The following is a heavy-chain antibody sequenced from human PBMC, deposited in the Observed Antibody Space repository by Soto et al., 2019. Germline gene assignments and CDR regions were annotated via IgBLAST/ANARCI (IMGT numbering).Heavy chain of an antibody. CDR3: ARDSGGWFDP. CDR2: IYYSGST. J-gene: IGHJ5*02. D-gene: IGHD2-8*02. Sequence: QVQLQESGPGLVKPSETLSLTCTVSGGSVSSGSYYWSWIRQPPGKGLEWIGYIYYSGSTNYNPSLTXXVXIXXDTSKNQFSLKLSSVTAADTAVYYCARDSGGWFDPWGQGTLVTVSS. V-gene: IGHV4-61*01. CDR1: GGSVSSGSYY.